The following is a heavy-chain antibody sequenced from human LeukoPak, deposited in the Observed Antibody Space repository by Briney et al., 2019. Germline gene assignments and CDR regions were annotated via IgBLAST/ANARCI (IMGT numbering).Heavy chain of an antibody. CDR3: ARDPTRRFDL. Sequence: GGSRRLSCAVSGFTFSPYGMHWFRQAPGKGLEWVASIVEDGSETYYLDSVKGRFTFSRDNAKNSLYLQMNSLRGEDTAVYYCARDPTRRFDLWGQGTLVTVSS. CDR2: IVEDGSET. V-gene: IGHV3-7*01. CDR1: GFTFSPYG. J-gene: IGHJ4*02.